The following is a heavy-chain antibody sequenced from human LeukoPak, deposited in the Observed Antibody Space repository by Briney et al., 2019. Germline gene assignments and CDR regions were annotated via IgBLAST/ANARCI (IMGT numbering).Heavy chain of an antibody. Sequence: PGGSLRLSCAASGFTFRDYYMSWIRQAPGKGLEWVSYISSSGSTIYYADSVKGRFTISRDNAKNSLYLQMNSLRAEDTAVYYCSRDQSPPYYYYYYMDVWGKGTTVTVSS. CDR3: SRDQSPPYYYYYYMDV. CDR1: GFTFRDYY. CDR2: ISSSGSTI. V-gene: IGHV3-11*01. J-gene: IGHJ6*03.